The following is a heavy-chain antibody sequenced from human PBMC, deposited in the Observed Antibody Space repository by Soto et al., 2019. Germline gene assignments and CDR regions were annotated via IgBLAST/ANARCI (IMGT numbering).Heavy chain of an antibody. CDR3: ARLIPTSSSWYFDYYYYGMDV. V-gene: IGHV4-39*01. CDR1: GGSISSSSYY. D-gene: IGHD6-13*01. CDR2: IYYSGST. J-gene: IGHJ6*02. Sequence: QLQLQESGPGLVKPSETLSLTCTVSGGSISSSSYYWGWIRQPPGKGLEWIGSIYYSGSTYYNPSLKSRVTISVDTSKNQFSLKLSSVTAADTAVYYCARLIPTSSSWYFDYYYYGMDVWGQGTTVTVSS.